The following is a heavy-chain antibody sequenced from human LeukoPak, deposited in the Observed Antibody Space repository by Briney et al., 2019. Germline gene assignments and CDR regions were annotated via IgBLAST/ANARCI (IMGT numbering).Heavy chain of an antibody. D-gene: IGHD5-12*01. J-gene: IGHJ5*02. CDR3: AAGPMSGYAPYNWFDP. CDR2: FDPGDGER. Sequence: ASVSVSFKVSGHSLAQLSMHWARQALGKGPEWMGGFDPGDGERIYEQKFQGRVTMTEDTSTDTAYMKLSNLRSDDTAVYYCAAGPMSGYAPYNWFDPWGQGTLVTVSS. CDR1: GHSLAQLS. V-gene: IGHV1-24*01.